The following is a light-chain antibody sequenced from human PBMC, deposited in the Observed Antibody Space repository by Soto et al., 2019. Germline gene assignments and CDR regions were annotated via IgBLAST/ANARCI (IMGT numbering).Light chain of an antibody. J-gene: IGLJ1*01. CDR1: SSDVGGYNY. V-gene: IGLV2-14*01. CDR3: SSYTSSSTPV. Sequence: QSALTQPASLSGSPGQSITISCTGTSSDVGGYNYVSWYQQHPGKAPKLMIYEVSNRPSGVSNRFSGSKSGNTASLTISRLQAEDEADYYCSSYTSSSTPVFGTGTKVTVL. CDR2: EVS.